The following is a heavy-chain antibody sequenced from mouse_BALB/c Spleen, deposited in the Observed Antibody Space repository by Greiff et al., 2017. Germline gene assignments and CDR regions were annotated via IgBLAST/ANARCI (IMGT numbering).Heavy chain of an antibody. CDR2: ISDGGSYT. Sequence: EVKVVESGGGLVKPGGSLKLSCAASGFTFSDYYMYWVRQTPEKRLEWVATISDGGSYTYYPDSVKGRFTISRDNAKNNLYLQMSSLKSEDTAMYYCARDPGRGVYEGFAYWGQGTLVTVSA. D-gene: IGHD1-1*01. CDR1: GFTFSDYY. CDR3: ARDPGRGVYEGFAY. V-gene: IGHV5-4*02. J-gene: IGHJ3*01.